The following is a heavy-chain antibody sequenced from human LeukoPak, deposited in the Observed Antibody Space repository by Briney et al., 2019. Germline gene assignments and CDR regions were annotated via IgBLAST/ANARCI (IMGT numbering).Heavy chain of an antibody. D-gene: IGHD2-15*01. Sequence: ASVKVSCKASGYTFTAQYMHWVRQAPGQGLEWMGRINPSSGGTNYVQKFQGRVTMTRDTSISTAYMELSRLRSDDTAVYYCARARNYCSGGSCYYFDCWGQGTLVTVSS. V-gene: IGHV1-2*06. CDR3: ARARNYCSGGSCYYFDC. CDR1: GYTFTAQY. CDR2: INPSSGGT. J-gene: IGHJ4*02.